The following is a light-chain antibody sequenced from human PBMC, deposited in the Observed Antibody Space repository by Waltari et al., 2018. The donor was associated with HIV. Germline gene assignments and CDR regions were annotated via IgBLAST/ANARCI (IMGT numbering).Light chain of an antibody. CDR2: FDN. CDR1: RSNIGEDSD. V-gene: IGLV1-40*01. J-gene: IGLJ3*02. CDR3: QSYDSRV. Sequence: QSLLTQPPSVSGAPGQNVTISCTGRRSNIGEDSDLPWYQQLPGTAPKLLNHFDNIRPAGVPDRFSGSKSGTSASLAITGLQAEDEAEYYCQSYDSRVFGGGTKLTVL.